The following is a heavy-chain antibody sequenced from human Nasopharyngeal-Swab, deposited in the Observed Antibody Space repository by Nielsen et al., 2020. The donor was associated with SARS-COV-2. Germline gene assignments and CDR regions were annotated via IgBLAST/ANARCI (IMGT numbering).Heavy chain of an antibody. CDR2: IKSKTDGGTT. CDR3: TTRIAAAGTWYFDL. V-gene: IGHV3-15*01. CDR1: GFTFSNAW. D-gene: IGHD6-13*01. Sequence: GGSLRLSCAASGFTFSNAWMSWVRQAPGKGLEWVGRIKSKTDGGTTDYAAPVKGRFTISRDDSKNTLYLQMNSLKTEDTAVYYCTTRIAAAGTWYFDLWGRGTLVTVSS. J-gene: IGHJ2*01.